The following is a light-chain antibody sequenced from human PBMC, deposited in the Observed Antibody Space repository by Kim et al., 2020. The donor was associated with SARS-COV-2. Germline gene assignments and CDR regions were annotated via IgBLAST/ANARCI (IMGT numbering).Light chain of an antibody. CDR2: GAS. V-gene: IGKV3-20*01. CDR3: QQYGSSPWT. Sequence: PGERATLSCGASQSVSNNLAWYQQKPGQAPRLLIYGASSRATGIPDRFSGSGSGTDFTLTISRLEPEDFAVYYCQQYGSSPWTFGQGTKVDIK. J-gene: IGKJ1*01. CDR1: QSVSNN.